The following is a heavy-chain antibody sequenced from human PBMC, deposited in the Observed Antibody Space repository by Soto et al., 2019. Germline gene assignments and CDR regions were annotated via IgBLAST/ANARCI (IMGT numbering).Heavy chain of an antibody. CDR3: ARAQKPFEYSSPDC. CDR1: GYTFTGYY. J-gene: IGHJ4*02. D-gene: IGHD6-6*01. Sequence: ASVKVSCKASGYTFTGYYMHWVRQAPGQGLEWMGWINPNSGGTNYAQKFQGRVTMTRDTSISTAYMELSRLRSDDTAVYYCARAQKPFEYSSPDCWGQGTLVTVSS. CDR2: INPNSGGT. V-gene: IGHV1-2*02.